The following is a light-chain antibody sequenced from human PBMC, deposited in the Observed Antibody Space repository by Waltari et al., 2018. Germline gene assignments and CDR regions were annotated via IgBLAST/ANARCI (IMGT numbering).Light chain of an antibody. V-gene: IGKV1-8*01. CDR2: ATS. J-gene: IGKJ1*01. CDR1: QGIRTY. CDR3: QQYYDYPGT. Sequence: AIRMTQSPSSISASTGDTVTISCRASQGIRTYLAWYQQKPGTAPKLLMYATSTLKTGVPARFSGGGSGTDFTLTISRLQSDDFAIYYCQQYYDYPGTFGQGTKVEVK.